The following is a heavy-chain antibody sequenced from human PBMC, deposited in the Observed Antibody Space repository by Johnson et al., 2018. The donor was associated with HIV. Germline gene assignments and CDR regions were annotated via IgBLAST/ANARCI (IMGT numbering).Heavy chain of an antibody. CDR3: ARDRGAFDI. CDR1: GFTFDDYT. V-gene: IGHV3-43*01. CDR2: ISWDGGST. Sequence: VQLVESGGGLVQPGGSLRLSCAASGFTFDDYTMHWVHQAPGKGLEWVSLISWDGGSTYYADSVKGRFTISRDNSKNTLYLQMNSLRAEDTAVYYCARDRGAFDIWGQGTMVTVSS. J-gene: IGHJ3*02.